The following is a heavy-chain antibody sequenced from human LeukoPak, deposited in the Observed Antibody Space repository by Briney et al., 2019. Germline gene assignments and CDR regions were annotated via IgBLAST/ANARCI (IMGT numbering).Heavy chain of an antibody. J-gene: IGHJ5*02. D-gene: IGHD6-19*01. CDR3: ARDHGWVAVARWFDP. CDR2: ISSSSSYI. CDR1: GFTFSSYS. Sequence: PGGSLRLSCAASGFTFSSYSMNWVRQAPGKGLEWVSSISSSSSYIYYADSVKGRFTISRDNAKNSLYLQMNSLRAEDTAVYYCARDHGWVAVARWFDPWGQGTLVTVSS. V-gene: IGHV3-21*01.